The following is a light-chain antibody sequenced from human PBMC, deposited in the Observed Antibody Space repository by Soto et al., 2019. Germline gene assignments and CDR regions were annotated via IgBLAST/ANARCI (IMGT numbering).Light chain of an antibody. CDR2: GAS. V-gene: IGKV3-15*01. CDR3: QQYNNWPPLYT. J-gene: IGKJ2*01. CDR1: QSISSN. Sequence: EIVMTQSPATLSMSPGERATLSCRASQSISSNLAWYQQKPGQAPRLLIYGASTRATGIPARFSGSGSGTDFTLTISSLQSEDFAIYYCQQYNNWPPLYTCGQGTKLENK.